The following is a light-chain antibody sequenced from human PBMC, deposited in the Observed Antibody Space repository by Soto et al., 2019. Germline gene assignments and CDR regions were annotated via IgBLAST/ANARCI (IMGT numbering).Light chain of an antibody. CDR3: QQYGGSPQT. CDR2: GAS. J-gene: IGKJ2*01. V-gene: IGKV3-20*01. Sequence: DIVLTQSPGTLSLSPGERATLSCRASESVSSTYLAWYQQKPGQAPSLLIYGASSRPTDIPDRFSGSGSGTDFTLNISILEPEDFAVYYCQQYGGSPQTFGQGTKLEIK. CDR1: ESVSSTY.